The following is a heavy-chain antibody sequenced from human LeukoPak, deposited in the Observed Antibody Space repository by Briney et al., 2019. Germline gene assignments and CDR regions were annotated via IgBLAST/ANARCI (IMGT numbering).Heavy chain of an antibody. V-gene: IGHV4-59*01. Sequence: SETLSLTCTVSGGSISSYYWSWIRQPPGKGLEWIGYIYYSGSTNYNPSLKSRVTISVDTSKNQFSLKLSSVTAADTAVYYCARERGLWWGYCSSTSCYTTVNYCYYYMDVWGKGTTVTVSS. CDR2: IYYSGST. CDR3: ARERGLWWGYCSSTSCYTTVNYCYYYMDV. CDR1: GGSISSYY. D-gene: IGHD2-2*02. J-gene: IGHJ6*03.